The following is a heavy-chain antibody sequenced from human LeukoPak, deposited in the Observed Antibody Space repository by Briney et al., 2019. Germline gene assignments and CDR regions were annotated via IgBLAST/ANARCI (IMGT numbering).Heavy chain of an antibody. J-gene: IGHJ1*01. Sequence: PSETLSLTCIVSGYSISSGYYWGWIRQPPGKGLEWIGNIHHSGSAYYNPSLKSRVTISVDTSKNQLSLKVNSVTAVDTAVYYCARVAAGIGFFQHWGQGTLVTVSS. D-gene: IGHD6-13*01. CDR1: GYSISSGYY. CDR3: ARVAAGIGFFQH. V-gene: IGHV4-38-2*02. CDR2: IHHSGSA.